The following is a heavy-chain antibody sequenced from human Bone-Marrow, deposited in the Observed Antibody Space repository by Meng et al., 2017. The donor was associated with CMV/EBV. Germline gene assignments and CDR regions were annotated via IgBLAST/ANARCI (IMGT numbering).Heavy chain of an antibody. Sequence: ASVKVSCKASGYTFIGYYMHWVRQAPGQGLEWMGWINPNSGDTNYAQKFQGRVIMTRDTSISTAYMELSSLRSDDTAVYYCARTGGYVLPMDVWGQGTTVTVSS. D-gene: IGHD5-12*01. CDR2: INPNSGDT. CDR3: ARTGGYVLPMDV. V-gene: IGHV1-2*02. CDR1: GYTFIGYY. J-gene: IGHJ6*02.